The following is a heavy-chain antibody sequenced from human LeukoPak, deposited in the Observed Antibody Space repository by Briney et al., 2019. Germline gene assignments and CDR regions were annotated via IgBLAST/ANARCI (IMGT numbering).Heavy chain of an antibody. CDR1: GFIFNSYG. CDR3: ARGPYYYDSGSSSGAFDI. CDR2: ISYDGSNK. V-gene: IGHV3-30*19. Sequence: HPGGSLRLSCAASGFIFNSYGMHWVRQAPGKGLEWVSLISYDGSNKYYADSVKGRFTISRDNSKNTLFLQMSSLRPEDTAVYYCARGPYYYDSGSSSGAFDIWGQGTMVTVSS. J-gene: IGHJ3*02. D-gene: IGHD3-10*01.